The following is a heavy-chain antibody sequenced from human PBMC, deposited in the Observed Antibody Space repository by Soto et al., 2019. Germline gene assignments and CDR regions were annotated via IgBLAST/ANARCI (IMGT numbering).Heavy chain of an antibody. CDR1: GFTFSSYE. V-gene: IGHV3-48*03. CDR2: ISSSGSTI. CDR3: ARNYYDSSGYTYDAFDI. J-gene: IGHJ3*02. D-gene: IGHD3-22*01. Sequence: EVQLVESGGGLVQPGGSLRLFCAASGFTFSSYEMNWVRQAPGKGLEWVSYISSSGSTIYYADSVKGRFTISRDNAKNSLYLQMNSLRAEDTAVYYCARNYYDSSGYTYDAFDIWGQGTMVTVSS.